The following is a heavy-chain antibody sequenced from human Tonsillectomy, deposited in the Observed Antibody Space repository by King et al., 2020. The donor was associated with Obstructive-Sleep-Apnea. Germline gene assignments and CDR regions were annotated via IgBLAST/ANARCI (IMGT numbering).Heavy chain of an antibody. CDR1: GGSISSYY. Sequence: VKLQESGRVLVKRSETLALTCTVSGGSISSYYWSWIRQPPGKGLEWSGYIYYSGSTNYNPSLKSRVTISVDTSKNQFSLKLSSVTAADTAVYYCARVKFEDSSGYYYFDYWGQGTLVTVSS. J-gene: IGHJ4*02. CDR2: IYYSGST. CDR3: ARVKFEDSSGYYYFDY. D-gene: IGHD3-22*01. V-gene: IGHV4-59*01.